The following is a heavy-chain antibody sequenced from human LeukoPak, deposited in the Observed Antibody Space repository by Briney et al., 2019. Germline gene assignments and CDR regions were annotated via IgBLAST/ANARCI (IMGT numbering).Heavy chain of an antibody. CDR3: VKGSGATTARGDV. CDR1: GFTFSSYG. V-gene: IGHV3-30*18. CDR2: ISYDGSNK. Sequence: PGGSLRPSCAASGFTFSSYGMHWVRQAPGKGLEWVAVISYDGSNKYYADSVKGRFTISRDNSKNTLYLQMSSLRAEDTAVYYCVKGSGATTARGDVWGKGTTVTVSS. D-gene: IGHD5-12*01. J-gene: IGHJ6*04.